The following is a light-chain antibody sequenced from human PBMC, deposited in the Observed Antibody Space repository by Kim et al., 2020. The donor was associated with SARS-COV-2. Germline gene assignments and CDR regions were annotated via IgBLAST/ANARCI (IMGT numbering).Light chain of an antibody. CDR1: NLGSIS. CDR3: QVWDSSGDHWV. Sequence: APGKTARITCGGDNLGSISVNWYQQKPGQAPVLVIYYDSDRPSGIPERFSASNSGNTATLTISRVEAGDEADYYCQVWDSSGDHWVFGGGTQLTVL. J-gene: IGLJ3*02. V-gene: IGLV3-21*04. CDR2: YDS.